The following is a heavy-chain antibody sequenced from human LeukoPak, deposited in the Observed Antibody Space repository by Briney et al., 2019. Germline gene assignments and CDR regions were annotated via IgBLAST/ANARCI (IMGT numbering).Heavy chain of an antibody. J-gene: IGHJ4*02. Sequence: GRSVRLSCAASASTFSGYAIHWVRQAPGKGLEWVAGISYDGSNKYYADSVKGRFNVSRDNSKNTLYLQMNSLRTEDTAVYYCARVPYYYDSSGYDYWGQGTLVTVSS. CDR1: ASTFSGYA. CDR2: ISYDGSNK. CDR3: ARVPYYYDSSGYDY. D-gene: IGHD3-22*01. V-gene: IGHV3-30*04.